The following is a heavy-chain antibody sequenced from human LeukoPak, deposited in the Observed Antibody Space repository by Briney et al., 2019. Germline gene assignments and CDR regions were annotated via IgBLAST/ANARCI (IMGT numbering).Heavy chain of an antibody. Sequence: SETLSLTCTVSGASISRNYWSWIRQPPGKGLEWIGYINYIGSSHYNPSLKSRVAISVDTSKNQFSLKVSSVTAADTAVYYCASGSSDYYYYYYMDVWGKGTTVTVSS. J-gene: IGHJ6*03. D-gene: IGHD2-2*01. CDR2: INYIGSS. CDR1: GASISRNY. CDR3: ASGSSDYYYYYYMDV. V-gene: IGHV4-59*08.